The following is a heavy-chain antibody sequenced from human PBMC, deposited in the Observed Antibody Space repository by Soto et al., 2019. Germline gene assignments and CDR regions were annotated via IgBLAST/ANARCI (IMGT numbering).Heavy chain of an antibody. CDR3: ARSGEHPFDY. J-gene: IGHJ4*02. CDR2: ISPLKGNT. CDR1: GYTFTNYV. D-gene: IGHD5-12*01. Sequence: QVQLIQSAGEVKKPGASVKVSCKASGYTFTNYVIHWVRQAPGQGLGWMAWISPLKGNTNYAQKVQGRVTATTDTSTNTVYMHLSGLRSDDTALYCCARSGEHPFDYWGQGSLVTVSS. V-gene: IGHV1-18*01.